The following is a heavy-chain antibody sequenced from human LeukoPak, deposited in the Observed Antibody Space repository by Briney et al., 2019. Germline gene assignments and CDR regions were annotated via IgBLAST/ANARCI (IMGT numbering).Heavy chain of an antibody. D-gene: IGHD5-24*01. CDR2: INHSGST. V-gene: IGHV4-34*01. Sequence: SETLSLTCAVYGGSFSGYYWSWIRQPPGKGLEWIGEINHSGSTNYNPSLKSRVTISVDTSKNQFSLKLSSVTAADMAVYYCASARWDFWGQGVLVTVSS. CDR3: ASARWDF. CDR1: GGSFSGYY. J-gene: IGHJ4*02.